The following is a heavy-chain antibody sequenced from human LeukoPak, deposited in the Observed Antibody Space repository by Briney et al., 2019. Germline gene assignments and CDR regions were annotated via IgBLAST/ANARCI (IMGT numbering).Heavy chain of an antibody. J-gene: IGHJ5*02. Sequence: SVKVSCKASGGTFSSYAISWVRQAPGQGLEWMGGIIPIFGTANYAQKFQGRVTITTDESTSTAYMELSSLRSEDTAVYYCASKVRGTKGWFDHWGQGTLVTVSS. V-gene: IGHV1-69*05. CDR3: ASKVRGTKGWFDH. CDR1: GGTFSSYA. CDR2: IIPIFGTA.